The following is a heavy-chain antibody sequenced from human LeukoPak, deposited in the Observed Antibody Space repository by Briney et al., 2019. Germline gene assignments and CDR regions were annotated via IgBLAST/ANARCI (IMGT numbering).Heavy chain of an antibody. CDR2: TYYSGNT. CDR3: ARAGRYDSSGYFFDY. V-gene: IGHV4-39*07. CDR1: GGSISSTSYY. Sequence: PSETLSLTCTVSGGSISSTSYYWGWIRQPPGKGLEWIGNTYYSGNTYYNPSLKSRVTISVDTSKNQFSLKLSSVTAADTAVYYCARAGRYDSSGYFFDYWGQGTLVTVSS. D-gene: IGHD3-22*01. J-gene: IGHJ4*02.